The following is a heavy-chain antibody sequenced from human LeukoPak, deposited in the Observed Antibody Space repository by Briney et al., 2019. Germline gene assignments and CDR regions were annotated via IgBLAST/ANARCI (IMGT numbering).Heavy chain of an antibody. CDR3: ARERRLAAPPDY. CDR1: GGSISSSSYY. V-gene: IGHV4-39*02. Sequence: SETLSLTCTVSGGSISSSSYYWGWIRQPPGKGLEWIGSIYYSGSTYYNPSLKSRVTISVDTSKNQFSLKPSSVTAADTAVYYCARERRLAAPPDYWGQGTLVTVSS. CDR2: IYYSGST. D-gene: IGHD6-6*01. J-gene: IGHJ4*02.